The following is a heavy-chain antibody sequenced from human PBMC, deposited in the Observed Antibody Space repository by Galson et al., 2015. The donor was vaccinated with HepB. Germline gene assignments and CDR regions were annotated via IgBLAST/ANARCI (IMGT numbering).Heavy chain of an antibody. V-gene: IGHV1-3*01. J-gene: IGHJ6*02. CDR2: INAGNGNT. D-gene: IGHD1-26*01. CDR3: ASGSGSYYTHLFDYYYYGMDV. CDR1: GYTFTSYA. Sequence: SVKVSCKASGYTFTSYAMHWVRQAPGQRLEWMGWINAGNGNTKYSQKFQGRVTITRDTSASTAYMELSSLRSEDTAVYYCASGSGSYYTHLFDYYYYGMDVWGQGTTVTVSS.